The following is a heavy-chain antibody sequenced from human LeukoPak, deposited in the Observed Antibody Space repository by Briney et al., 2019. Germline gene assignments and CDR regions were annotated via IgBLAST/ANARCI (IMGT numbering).Heavy chain of an antibody. CDR2: ISAYNGNT. CDR1: GYTITSYG. CDR3: ARADKRPDFWSGYFISWFDP. D-gene: IGHD3-3*01. Sequence: ASVKVSCKASGYTITSYGISWVRQAPGQGLEWMGWISAYNGNTNYAQKLQRRVTMTTDTSTSTAYMELRILRSDDTAVYYCARADKRPDFWSGYFISWFDPWGQGTLVTVSS. V-gene: IGHV1-18*01. J-gene: IGHJ5*02.